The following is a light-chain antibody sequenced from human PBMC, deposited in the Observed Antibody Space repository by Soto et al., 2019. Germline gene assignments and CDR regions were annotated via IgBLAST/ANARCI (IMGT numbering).Light chain of an antibody. J-gene: IGKJ3*01. CDR1: QRVSNY. V-gene: IGKV3-20*01. CDR3: QQYRT. Sequence: IVVAQAPCTLSFSPGERATLSCRASQRVSNYLAWYQQKPGQAPRLLTYGASSRATGIPDRFSGSGSGTAFTLPLTRLEPEDFAVYYCQQYRTFGPGTKVDIK. CDR2: GAS.